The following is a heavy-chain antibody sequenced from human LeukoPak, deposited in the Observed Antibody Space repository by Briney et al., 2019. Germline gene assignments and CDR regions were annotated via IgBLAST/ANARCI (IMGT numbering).Heavy chain of an antibody. CDR1: GFTFRSHA. Sequence: GGSLRLSCVGSGFTFRSHAMSWVRQAPEKGPEFVSGIYENGGITYYADSVKGRFSISRDNSKNTLYLQMDSLRGEDTAVYYCAKDFRIGYSAHFDYWGQGALVTVSS. CDR2: IYENGGIT. D-gene: IGHD2-21*01. J-gene: IGHJ4*02. V-gene: IGHV3-23*01. CDR3: AKDFRIGYSAHFDY.